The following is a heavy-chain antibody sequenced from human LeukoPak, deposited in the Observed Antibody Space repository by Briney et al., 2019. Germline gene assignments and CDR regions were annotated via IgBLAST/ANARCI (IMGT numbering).Heavy chain of an antibody. CDR3: ARRTRTTVSD. Sequence: SETLSLTCTVSGGSISSYYWSWIRQPPGKGLEWIGSIYYSGSTYYNPSLKSRVTISVDTSKNQFSLKLSSVTAADTAVYYCARRTRTTVSDWGQGTLVTVSS. D-gene: IGHD4-17*01. J-gene: IGHJ4*02. CDR2: IYYSGST. V-gene: IGHV4-59*05. CDR1: GGSISSYY.